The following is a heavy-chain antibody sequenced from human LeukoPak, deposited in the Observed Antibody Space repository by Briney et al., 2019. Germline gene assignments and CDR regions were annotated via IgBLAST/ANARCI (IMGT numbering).Heavy chain of an antibody. V-gene: IGHV3-21*01. CDR2: ISSSSSYI. CDR1: GFTFSSYS. D-gene: IGHD2-21*01. Sequence: GSLRLSCAASGFTFSSYSMNWVRQAPGKGLEWVSSISSSSSYIYYADSVKGRFTISRDNAKNSLYLQMNSLRAEDTAVYYCARDHPYSVSAFDYWGQGTLVTVSS. J-gene: IGHJ4*02. CDR3: ARDHPYSVSAFDY.